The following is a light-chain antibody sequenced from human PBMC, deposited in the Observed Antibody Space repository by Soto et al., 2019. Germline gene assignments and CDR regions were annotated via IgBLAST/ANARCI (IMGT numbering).Light chain of an antibody. CDR1: QTISSN. V-gene: IGKV3-15*01. CDR2: GAS. Sequence: EIMMTQSPATLSVSPGETATLSCRASQTISSNLVWYQQNPGQAPRLLISGASTRATGIPARFSGSGSGTEFTLTISSLQSEDFAVYYCQQYNNWPRTFGQGTKVDI. J-gene: IGKJ1*01. CDR3: QQYNNWPRT.